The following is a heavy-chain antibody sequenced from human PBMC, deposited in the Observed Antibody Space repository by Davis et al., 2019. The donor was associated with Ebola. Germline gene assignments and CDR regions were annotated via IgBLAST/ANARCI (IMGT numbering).Heavy chain of an antibody. CDR2: ISYDGSNK. D-gene: IGHD3-3*01. Sequence: GESLKISCAASGFTFSSYAMHWVRQAPGKGLVWVAVISYDGSNKYYADSVKGRFTISRDNPKNTLHLQMNSLGAEDTAVYYCAKGVTIFGVVIVPSYYYYGMDVWGQGTTVTVSS. CDR1: GFTFSSYA. V-gene: IGHV3-30-3*01. CDR3: AKGVTIFGVVIVPSYYYYGMDV. J-gene: IGHJ6*02.